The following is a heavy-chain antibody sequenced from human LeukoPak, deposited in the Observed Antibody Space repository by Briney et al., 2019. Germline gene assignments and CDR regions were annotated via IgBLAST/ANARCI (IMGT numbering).Heavy chain of an antibody. Sequence: KTGGSLRLSCAASGFTFSSYSMNWVRQAPGKGLQWVSGISSSSGYTYYTDSMKGRFIISRDNAKNSLYLQMNSLRAEDTAVYYCARVASKTSWFDGGFDVWGQGTTVTVSS. CDR2: ISSSSGYT. J-gene: IGHJ3*01. CDR1: GFTFSSYS. D-gene: IGHD3-10*01. V-gene: IGHV3-21*06. CDR3: ARVASKTSWFDGGFDV.